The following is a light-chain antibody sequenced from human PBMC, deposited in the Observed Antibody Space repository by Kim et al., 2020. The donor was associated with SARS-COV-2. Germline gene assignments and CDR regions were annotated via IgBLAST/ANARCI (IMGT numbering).Light chain of an antibody. CDR1: SLRSYN. J-gene: IGLJ2*01. CDR3: NARDSNDNVV. CDR2: GKN. Sequence: VALGQTDRITCKGDSLRSYNATWYQQKRGEDPILVIYGKNNRPSGIPDRFSGCSSGKTASLTIAGTQAGDEADYYCNARDSNDNVVFGGGTQLTVL. V-gene: IGLV3-19*01.